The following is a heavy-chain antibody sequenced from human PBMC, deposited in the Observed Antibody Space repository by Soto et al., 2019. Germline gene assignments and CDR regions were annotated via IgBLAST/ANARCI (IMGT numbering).Heavy chain of an antibody. J-gene: IGHJ4*02. CDR3: VGESVWCLDD. V-gene: IGHV3-72*01. CDR2: SRKKSNSFTT. Sequence: EVQLVESGGGLVQPGRSLRLSCAAPGFTLTDHHTNWVRRPPGKGLEWLGRSRKKSNSFTTEYAASVKGRFTISRDDSEDKVFLQMNTLETDDTAVYYCVGESVWCLDDWGQGTQVTVSS. D-gene: IGHD3-16*01. CDR1: GFTLTDHH.